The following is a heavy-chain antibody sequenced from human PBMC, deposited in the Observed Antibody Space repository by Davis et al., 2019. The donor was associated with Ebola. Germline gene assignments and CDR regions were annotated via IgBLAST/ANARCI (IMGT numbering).Heavy chain of an antibody. V-gene: IGHV4-4*02. CDR3: AREYCSSTSCYNWFDP. CDR2: IYHSGST. J-gene: IGHJ5*02. CDR1: GVSISSSDW. Sequence: SETLSLTCAVSGVSISSSDWWSWVRQPPGKGLEWIGEIYHSGSTNYNPSLQSRVTISVDKSTNQFSLKLSSVTAADTAVYYCAREYCSSTSCYNWFDPWGQGTLVTVSS. D-gene: IGHD2-2*01.